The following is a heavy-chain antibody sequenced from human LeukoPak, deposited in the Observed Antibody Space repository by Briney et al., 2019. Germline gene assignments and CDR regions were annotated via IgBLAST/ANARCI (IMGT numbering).Heavy chain of an antibody. CDR3: ARAFRYCSSTSCSNWFDP. CDR2: IFYTGST. CDR1: GGSIGSYY. Sequence: SETLSLTCTVSGGSIGSYYWSWIRQPPGKGLEWIGYIFYTGSTNYNPSLRSRISMSIDTSRDQFSLKLNSVTAADTAVYYCARAFRYCSSTSCSNWFDPWGQGTLVTVSS. D-gene: IGHD2-2*01. V-gene: IGHV4-59*08. J-gene: IGHJ5*02.